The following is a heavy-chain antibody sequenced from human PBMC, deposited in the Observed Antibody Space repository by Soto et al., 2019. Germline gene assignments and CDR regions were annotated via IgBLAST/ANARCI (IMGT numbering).Heavy chain of an antibody. V-gene: IGHV4-59*01. D-gene: IGHD1-1*01. J-gene: IGHJ6*03. CDR1: GGSISSYY. Sequence: SETLSLTCTVSGGSISSYYWSWIRQPPGKGLEWIGYIYYSGSTNYNPSLKSRVTISVDTSKNQFSLKLSSVTAADTALFYCTRGTGDDYYYYYMDVWGKGTTVTVSS. CDR2: IYYSGST. CDR3: TRGTGDDYYYYYMDV.